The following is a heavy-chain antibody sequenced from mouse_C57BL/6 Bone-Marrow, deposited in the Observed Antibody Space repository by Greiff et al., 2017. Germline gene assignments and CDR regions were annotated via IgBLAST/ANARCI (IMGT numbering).Heavy chain of an antibody. CDR2: IWSGGST. V-gene: IGHV2-2*01. CDR1: GFSLTSYG. Sequence: VQVVESGPGLVQPSQSLSITCTVSGFSLTSYGVHWVRQSPGKGLEWLGVIWSGGSTDYNAAFISRLSISKDNSKSQVFFKMNSLQAEDTAIYYWARKNPYYFDYWGQGTTLTVSS. CDR3: ARKNPYYFDY. J-gene: IGHJ2*01.